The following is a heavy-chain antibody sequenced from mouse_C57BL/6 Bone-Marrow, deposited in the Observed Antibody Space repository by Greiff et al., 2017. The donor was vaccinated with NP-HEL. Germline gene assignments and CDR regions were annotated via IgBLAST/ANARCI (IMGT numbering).Heavy chain of an antibody. D-gene: IGHD1-1*01. V-gene: IGHV1-52*01. CDR1: GYTFTSYW. Sequence: QVQLQQPGAELVRPGSSVKLSCKASGYTFTSYWMHWVKQRPIQGLEWIGNIDPSDSETHYNQKFKDKATLTVDKSSSTAYMQLSSLTSEDSAVYDCARLGDYGSSYPYWYFDVWGTGTTVTVSS. CDR2: IDPSDSET. CDR3: ARLGDYGSSYPYWYFDV. J-gene: IGHJ1*03.